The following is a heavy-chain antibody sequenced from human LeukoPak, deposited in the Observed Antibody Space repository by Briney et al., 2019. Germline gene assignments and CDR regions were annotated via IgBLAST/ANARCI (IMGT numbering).Heavy chain of an antibody. CDR3: AKERQTGDYFTSDF. CDR2: INGRGDST. J-gene: IGHJ4*02. CDR1: GFSFSTYT. V-gene: IGHV3-23*01. D-gene: IGHD4-17*01. Sequence: GGSLRLSCAASGFSFSTYTMNWVRQAPGKGLEWVSAINGRGDSTYYADSVKGQFTISRDNSKSTVYLQMNSLRADDTAVYYCAKERQTGDYFTSDFWGQGTLVTVSS.